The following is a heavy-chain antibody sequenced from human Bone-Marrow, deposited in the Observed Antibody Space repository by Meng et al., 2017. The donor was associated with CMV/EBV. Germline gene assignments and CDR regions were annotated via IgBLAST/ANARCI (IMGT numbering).Heavy chain of an antibody. Sequence: ASVKVSCKASGYTFTGYYMHWVRQAPGQGLEWMGWINPNSGGTNYAQKFQGRVTMTRDTSISTAYMELSRLRSDDPAVYYCARGGAHYYYYYGMDVWGQGTTVTVSS. CDR3: ARGGAHYYYYYGMDV. CDR2: INPNSGGT. CDR1: GYTFTGYY. V-gene: IGHV1-2*02. J-gene: IGHJ6*02.